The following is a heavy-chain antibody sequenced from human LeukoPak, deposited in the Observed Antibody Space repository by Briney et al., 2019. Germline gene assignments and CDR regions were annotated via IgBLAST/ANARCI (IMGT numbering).Heavy chain of an antibody. CDR3: ARDSGAFDY. Sequence: GASVKVSCRASGYSFTNYLIHWMRQAPGQSLQWMGWINTATTETKYSQNFQGRVTITRDTSARTAYLEVSSLRSEDAALYFCARDSGAFDYWGQGTLVTVSS. D-gene: IGHD2-15*01. V-gene: IGHV1-3*04. CDR2: INTATTET. CDR1: GYSFTNYL. J-gene: IGHJ4*02.